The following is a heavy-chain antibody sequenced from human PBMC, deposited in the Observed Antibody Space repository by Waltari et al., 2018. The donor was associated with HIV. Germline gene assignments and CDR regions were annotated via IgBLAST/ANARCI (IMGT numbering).Heavy chain of an antibody. V-gene: IGHV3-48*03. CDR3: ARDGTYYYDSSGYHAFDI. J-gene: IGHJ3*02. D-gene: IGHD3-22*01. CDR2: ISSSGSTI. Sequence: EVQLVESGGGLVQPGGSLRLSCAASGFPLSSYEINWVRQAPGKGLEWVSYISSSGSTIYYADSVKGRFTISRDNAKNSLYLQMNSLRAEDTAVYYCARDGTYYYDSSGYHAFDIWGQGTMVTVSS. CDR1: GFPLSSYE.